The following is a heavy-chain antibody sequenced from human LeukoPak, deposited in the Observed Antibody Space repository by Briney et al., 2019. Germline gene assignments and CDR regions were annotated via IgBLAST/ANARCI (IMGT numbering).Heavy chain of an antibody. CDR3: ATAVAYSSSWYNDY. V-gene: IGHV5-51*01. CDR1: GYSFTSYW. CDR2: IYPGDSDT. J-gene: IGHJ4*01. Sequence: GESLKISCKGSGYSFTSYWIGWVCQMPGKGLEWMGIIYPGDSDTRYSPSFQGQVTISADKSISTAYLQWSSLKASDTAMYYCATAVAYSSSWYNDYWGQGALVAVSS. D-gene: IGHD6-13*01.